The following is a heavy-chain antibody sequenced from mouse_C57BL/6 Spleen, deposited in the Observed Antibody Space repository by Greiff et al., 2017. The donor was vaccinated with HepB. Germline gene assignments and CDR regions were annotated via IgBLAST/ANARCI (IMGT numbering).Heavy chain of an antibody. CDR1: GYTFTDYE. CDR3: TRGSTMIFAY. J-gene: IGHJ3*01. V-gene: IGHV1-15*01. CDR2: IDPETGGT. D-gene: IGHD2-4*01. Sequence: QVQLQQSGAELVRPGASVTLSCKASGYTFTDYEMHWVKQSPVHGLEWIGAIDPETGGTAYNQKFKGKAILTADKSSSTAYMELRSLTSEDSAVYYCTRGSTMIFAYWGQGTLVTVSA.